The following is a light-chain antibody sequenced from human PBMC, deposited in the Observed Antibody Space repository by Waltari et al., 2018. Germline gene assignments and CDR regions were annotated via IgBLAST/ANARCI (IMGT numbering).Light chain of an antibody. CDR2: WAS. J-gene: IGKJ2*01. Sequence: DIVMTQSPDSLPVSLGERATITCKSSQSVLYSSDSKNYLAWYQQIPGQPPKLLIYWASTREPGVPDRFSGSGSGTDFTLTISSLQAEDVAVYYCQQYYTTPFTFGQGTKLEIK. CDR1: QSVLYSSDSKNY. CDR3: QQYYTTPFT. V-gene: IGKV4-1*01.